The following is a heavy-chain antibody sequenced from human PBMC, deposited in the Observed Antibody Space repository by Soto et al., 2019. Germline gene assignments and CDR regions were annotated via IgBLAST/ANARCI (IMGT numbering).Heavy chain of an antibody. J-gene: IGHJ4*02. CDR2: IIPSLGIA. Sequence: HVQLVQSGAEVTKPGSSVKVSCKASGGTFSSYTITWVRQAPGQGLEWMGRIIPSLGIANYAQKFQGRVTTTADKSTNTAYLELSSLRSEDPAVYYCLNIPHYWGQGTLVTVSS. CDR3: LNIPHY. CDR1: GGTFSSYT. V-gene: IGHV1-69*02.